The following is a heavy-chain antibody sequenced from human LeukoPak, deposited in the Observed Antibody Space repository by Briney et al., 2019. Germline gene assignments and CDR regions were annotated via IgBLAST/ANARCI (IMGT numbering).Heavy chain of an antibody. Sequence: VGSLRLSCAASGFTFSTYWMSWVRQPPGKGLEWVANIKQDGSEKYYVDSVKGRFTISRDNAKNSLYLQMNSLRAEDTAVYYCARDRVIAAADYWGQGTLVTVSS. CDR1: GFTFSTYW. CDR3: ARDRVIAAADY. V-gene: IGHV3-7*01. J-gene: IGHJ4*02. D-gene: IGHD6-13*01. CDR2: IKQDGSEK.